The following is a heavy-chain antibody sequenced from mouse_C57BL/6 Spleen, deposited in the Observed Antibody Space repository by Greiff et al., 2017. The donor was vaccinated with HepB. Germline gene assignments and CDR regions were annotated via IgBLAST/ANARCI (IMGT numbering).Heavy chain of an antibody. CDR2: IDPSDSYT. V-gene: IGHV1-69*01. CDR3: ARKDYGSSSFAY. D-gene: IGHD1-1*01. Sequence: VQLQQPGAELVMPGASVKLSCKASGYTFTSYWMHWVKQRPGQGLEWIGEIDPSDSYTNYNQKFKGKSTLTVDKSSSTAYMQLSSLTSEDSAVYYCARKDYGSSSFAYWGKGTLVTVSA. J-gene: IGHJ3*01. CDR1: GYTFTSYW.